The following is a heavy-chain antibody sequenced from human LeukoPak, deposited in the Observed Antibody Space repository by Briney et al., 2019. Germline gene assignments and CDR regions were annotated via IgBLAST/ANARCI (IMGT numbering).Heavy chain of an antibody. V-gene: IGHV4-39*01. CDR3: ARVRWLQFLYYYYMDV. Sequence: SETLSLTCTVSGGSIRSSSYYWGWIRQPPGKGLAWIGSISYTGITYYNPSLKSRVTISVDTSKNQFSLKLSSVTAADTAVYYCARVRWLQFLYYYYMDVWGKGTTVTVSS. CDR2: ISYTGIT. D-gene: IGHD5-24*01. J-gene: IGHJ6*03. CDR1: GGSIRSSSYY.